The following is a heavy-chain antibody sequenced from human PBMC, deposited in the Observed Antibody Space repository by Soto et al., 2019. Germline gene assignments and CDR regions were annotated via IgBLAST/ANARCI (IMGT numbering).Heavy chain of an antibody. V-gene: IGHV3-9*01. CDR2: ISWKSGSI. D-gene: IGHD6-13*01. CDR3: AKDKWQQQLGSHGMDV. J-gene: IGHJ6*02. Sequence: GGSLRLSCARSGFIFDDYAMHWVRQAQGKGLEWVSGISWKSGSIGYADSVKGRFTISRDNAKNTLYLQMNSLRAEDTALYYCAKDKWQQQLGSHGMDVWGQGTTVTVSS. CDR1: GFIFDDYA.